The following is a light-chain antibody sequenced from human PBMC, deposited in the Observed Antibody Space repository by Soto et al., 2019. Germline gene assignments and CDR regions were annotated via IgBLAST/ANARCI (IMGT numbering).Light chain of an antibody. J-gene: IGKJ4*01. CDR3: QQYDNLPLT. V-gene: IGKV1-33*01. CDR2: DAS. Sequence: EIQMIQYQASMSASGGENAPLTCQASHDISYYLNRYQQKPGKAPKLLIYDASNLETGVPSRFSGSGSGTDFTFTISSLQPEDIATYYCQQYDNLPLTFGGGTKVDIK. CDR1: HDISYY.